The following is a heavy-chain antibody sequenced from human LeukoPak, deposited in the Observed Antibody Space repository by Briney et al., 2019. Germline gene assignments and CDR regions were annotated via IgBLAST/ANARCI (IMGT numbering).Heavy chain of an antibody. Sequence: GGSLRLSCAASGFSFSDYSMCWIRQAPGKGLEWASYLTSTGKTIYYSDSVKGRFTISRDNAKNSLFLQLNSLRAEDTAVYFCARGLKWPTSYYHMDLWGKGTTVTVSS. D-gene: IGHD5-12*01. J-gene: IGHJ6*03. CDR2: LTSTGKTI. CDR1: GFSFSDYS. CDR3: ARGLKWPTSYYHMDL. V-gene: IGHV3-11*01.